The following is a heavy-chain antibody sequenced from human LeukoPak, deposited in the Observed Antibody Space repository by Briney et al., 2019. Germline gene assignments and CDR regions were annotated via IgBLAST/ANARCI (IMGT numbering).Heavy chain of an antibody. CDR2: ISYGGST. V-gene: IGHV4-59*08. CDR1: GGSNSTYY. Sequence: SETLSLTCTVSGGSNSTYYWSWVRQPPGKGLEWIGFISYGGSTNYNPSLKSRVTISVDTSKNQFSLKLSSVTAADTAVYYCARPTRLNWNAPQFDYWGQGILVTVSS. J-gene: IGHJ4*02. D-gene: IGHD1-20*01. CDR3: ARPTRLNWNAPQFDY.